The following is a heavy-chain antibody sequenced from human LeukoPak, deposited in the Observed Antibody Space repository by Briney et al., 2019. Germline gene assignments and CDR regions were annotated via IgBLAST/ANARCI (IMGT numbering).Heavy chain of an antibody. CDR1: GNTFTTYG. V-gene: IGHV1-18*01. CDR2: IIAYNGNT. Sequence: ASVRVSCKASGNTFTTYGISWVRQAPGQGLEWMGWIIAYNGNTNYAQKLQGRVTMTTDTSTSTAYMELRSLRSDDAAVYYCARIAAAENYFDYWGQGTLVTVSS. CDR3: ARIAAAENYFDY. D-gene: IGHD6-13*01. J-gene: IGHJ4*02.